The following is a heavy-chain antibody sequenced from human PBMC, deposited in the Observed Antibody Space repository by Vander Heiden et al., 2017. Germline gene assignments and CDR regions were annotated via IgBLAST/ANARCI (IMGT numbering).Heavy chain of an antibody. D-gene: IGHD2-15*01. J-gene: IGHJ4*02. V-gene: IGHV1-69*01. Sequence: QVQLVQSGAEVKKPGSSVKVPCKASGGTFRRYGISWGRQAPGQGLEWMEGIIPIFGTANYAQKFQGRVTITADESTSTAYMELSSLRSEDTAVYYCASSGGVVVVVAATYPAYWGQGTLVTVSS. CDR3: ASSGGVVVVVAATYPAY. CDR2: IIPIFGTA. CDR1: GGTFRRYG.